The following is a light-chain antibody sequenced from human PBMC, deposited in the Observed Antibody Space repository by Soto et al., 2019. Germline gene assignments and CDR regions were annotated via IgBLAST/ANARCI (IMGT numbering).Light chain of an antibody. V-gene: IGKV3-20*01. J-gene: IGKJ5*01. CDR3: QQYSSSPIT. Sequence: EIVLTQSPGTLSLSPGERATLSCRASQSFSSTYLAWYQQKPGQAPRLLIYGASSRATGIPDRFSGGGSGTDFSLTISRLDPEDFAGDYCQQYSSSPITFGQGTRLEIK. CDR2: GAS. CDR1: QSFSSTY.